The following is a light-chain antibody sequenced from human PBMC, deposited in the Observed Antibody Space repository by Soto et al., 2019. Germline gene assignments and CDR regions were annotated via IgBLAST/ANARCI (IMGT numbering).Light chain of an antibody. CDR1: QSLVHSDGIAY. Sequence: EVVMTQSALSLPVTLGQPSSISCSSNQSLVHSDGIAYFSWFQQRPGRSPRRLIYKVSNRDSGVPARFSGSGSGTDFALKISRVEAEDVGVYYCMQGTHWPITFGQGTRLEIK. CDR2: KVS. CDR3: MQGTHWPIT. J-gene: IGKJ5*01. V-gene: IGKV2-30*02.